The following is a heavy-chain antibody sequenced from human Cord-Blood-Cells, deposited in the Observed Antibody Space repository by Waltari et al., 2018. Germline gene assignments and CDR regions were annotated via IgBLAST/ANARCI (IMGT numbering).Heavy chain of an antibody. CDR3: ARSLQNIAAAGSFDY. Sequence: QVQLQQWGAGLLKPSETLSLTCAVYGGSFSGYYWSWIRPPPGKGLEWIGEINRSGSNNYDPSLKSRVTISVDTSKNQYSVKLSSVTAADTAVYYCARSLQNIAAAGSFDYWGQGTLVTVSS. J-gene: IGHJ4*02. D-gene: IGHD6-13*01. V-gene: IGHV4-34*01. CDR2: INRSGSN. CDR1: GGSFSGYY.